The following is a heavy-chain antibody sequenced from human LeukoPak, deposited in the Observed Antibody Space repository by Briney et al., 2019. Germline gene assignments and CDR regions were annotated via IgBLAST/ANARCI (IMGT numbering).Heavy chain of an antibody. D-gene: IGHD3-10*01. Sequence: ASVKVSCKASGGTFSSYAISWVRQAPGRGLEWMGRIIPILGIANYAQKFQGRVTITADKSTSTAYMELSSLRSEDTAVYYCATHYGSGSYYGYWGQGTLVTVSS. V-gene: IGHV1-69*04. CDR2: IIPILGIA. CDR1: GGTFSSYA. CDR3: ATHYGSGSYYGY. J-gene: IGHJ4*02.